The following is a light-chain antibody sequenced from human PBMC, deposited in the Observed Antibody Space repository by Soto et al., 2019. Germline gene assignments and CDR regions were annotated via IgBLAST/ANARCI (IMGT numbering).Light chain of an antibody. J-gene: IGKJ1*01. V-gene: IGKV3D-20*02. Sequence: ASQSVSSSYLAWYQQKPGQAPRLLIYGASSRATGIPDRFSGSGSGTAFTLTISSLEPEDFAVYYCQQRSNWPRTFGQGGKVDIK. CDR2: GAS. CDR1: QSVSSSY. CDR3: QQRSNWPRT.